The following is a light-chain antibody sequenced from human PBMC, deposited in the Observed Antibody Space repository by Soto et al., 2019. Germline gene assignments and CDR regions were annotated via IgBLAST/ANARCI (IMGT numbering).Light chain of an antibody. CDR3: QQYNSYPMT. Sequence: DIQMTQSPSTLSASVGDTITISCRASRSINTWLAWYQQKPGKAPKLLIYKASSLESGVPSRFSGSGSGTEFTLTISSLQPDDFATYYCQQYNSYPMTFGGETKVEIK. CDR2: KAS. V-gene: IGKV1-5*03. J-gene: IGKJ4*01. CDR1: RSINTW.